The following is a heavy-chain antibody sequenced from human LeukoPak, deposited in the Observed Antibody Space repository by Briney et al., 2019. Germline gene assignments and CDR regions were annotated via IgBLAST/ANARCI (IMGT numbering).Heavy chain of an antibody. J-gene: IGHJ4*02. CDR2: ISSSSSYT. CDR1: GFTFSDYY. V-gene: IGHV3-11*06. Sequence: GGSLRLSCAASGFTFSDYYMSWIRQAPGKGLEWVSYISSSSSYTNYADSVKGRFTISRDNAKNSLYLQMNSLRAEDTAVYYCARELASLYYFDYWGQGTLVTVSS. D-gene: IGHD6-6*01. CDR3: ARELASLYYFDY.